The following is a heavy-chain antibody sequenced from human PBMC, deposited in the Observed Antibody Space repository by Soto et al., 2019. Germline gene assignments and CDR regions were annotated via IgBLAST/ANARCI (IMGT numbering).Heavy chain of an antibody. CDR3: AGTYSSSSLGDWFDP. Sequence: PSETLSLTCTVSGGSVSGGSFYWTWIRQPPGKALEWIGYIYYSGRTNYSPSLKSRVTMSVDTSKNQVSLKLTSVTAADTAVYYCAGTYSSSSLGDWFDPWGQGTLVTVSS. V-gene: IGHV4-61*01. CDR2: IYYSGRT. J-gene: IGHJ5*02. D-gene: IGHD6-6*01. CDR1: GGSVSGGSFY.